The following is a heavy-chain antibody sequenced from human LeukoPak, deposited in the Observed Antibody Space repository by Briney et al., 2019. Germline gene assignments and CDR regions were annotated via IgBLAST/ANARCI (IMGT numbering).Heavy chain of an antibody. D-gene: IGHD3-10*01. CDR3: VHGGLYYLDY. V-gene: IGHV3-23*01. CDR2: ISASGST. Sequence: GGSLRLSCAASGFTFSSHGMSWLRQAPGKGLEGVSAISASGSTYHADSVKGRFTISRDIFKNTLYLQMNSLRAEDTAVYYCVHGGLYYLDYWGQGTLVTVSS. CDR1: GFTFSSHG. J-gene: IGHJ4*02.